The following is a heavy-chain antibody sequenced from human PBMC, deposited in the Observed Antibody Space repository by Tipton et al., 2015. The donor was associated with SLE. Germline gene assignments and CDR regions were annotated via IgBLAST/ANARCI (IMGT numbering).Heavy chain of an antibody. Sequence: TLSLTCAIYGGSLSGHNWRWSWVRQAPGQGLEWIGETSNRGVSDYNPSLKSRLTFSLDMSKSQFSLKLNSVTAADTAVYYCARGKISWAVFVVRSYFDSWGQGTLVTVSS. CDR2: TSNRGVS. CDR3: ARGKISWAVFVVRSYFDS. CDR1: GGSLSGHN. J-gene: IGHJ4*02. V-gene: IGHV4-34*01. D-gene: IGHD2-8*02.